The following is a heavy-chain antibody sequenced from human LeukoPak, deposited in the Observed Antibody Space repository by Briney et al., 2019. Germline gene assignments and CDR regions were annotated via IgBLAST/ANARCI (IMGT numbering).Heavy chain of an antibody. V-gene: IGHV4-59*11. CDR2: IYYSGST. CDR1: GGSISSHY. D-gene: IGHD2-2*01. J-gene: IGHJ6*03. Sequence: SETLSLTCTVSGGSISSHYWSWIRQPPGKGLEWIGYIYYSGSTNYNPSLKSRVTISVDTSKNQFSLKLSSVTAADTAVCYCAREVVGQAGEFYYYYYMDVWGKGTTVTVSS. CDR3: AREVVGQAGEFYYYYYMDV.